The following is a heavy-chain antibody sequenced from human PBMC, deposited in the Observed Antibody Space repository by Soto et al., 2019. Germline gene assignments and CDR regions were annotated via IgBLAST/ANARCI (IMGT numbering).Heavy chain of an antibody. CDR2: IYFTGST. CDR3: TRGPPRVQWFDP. CDR1: GGAVSSGTYY. Sequence: SETLSLTCTVSGGAVSSGTYYWSWIRQPPGKGLEWIGHIYFTGSTNYSPSLKSRVTMSLDTSRNQFSLKLSSVTAADTAVYYCTRGPPRVQWFDPWGLGTLVTVSS. J-gene: IGHJ5*02. V-gene: IGHV4-61*01.